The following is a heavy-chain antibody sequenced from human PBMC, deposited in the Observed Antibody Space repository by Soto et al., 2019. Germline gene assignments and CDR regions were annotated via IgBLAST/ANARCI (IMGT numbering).Heavy chain of an antibody. Sequence: PGGSLRLSCAASGFTFSTYAMHWVRQAPGKGLEWLAVISYDENKKYYADSVKGRFTISRDNSKNTLYLQMNSLRVEDTAVYYCAKNPGYYYDSTGYHFDYWGQGTLVTVS. CDR2: ISYDENKK. D-gene: IGHD3-22*01. CDR3: AKNPGYYYDSTGYHFDY. V-gene: IGHV3-30*04. J-gene: IGHJ4*02. CDR1: GFTFSTYA.